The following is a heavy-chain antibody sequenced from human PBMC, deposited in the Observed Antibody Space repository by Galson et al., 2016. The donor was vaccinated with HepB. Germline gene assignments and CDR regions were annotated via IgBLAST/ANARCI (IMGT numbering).Heavy chain of an antibody. CDR3: VRLIATPVYGLDV. D-gene: IGHD6-6*01. CDR2: TYYRSKWYL. Sequence: CAISGDSVSSSTAAWNWIRQSPSRGLEWLGRTYYRSKWYLEYAVSVKSRITISPDTSKNQFSLQLNSVTPEYTAVYYCVRLIATPVYGLDVWGQGTTVTVSS. J-gene: IGHJ6*02. CDR1: GDSVSSSTAA. V-gene: IGHV6-1*01.